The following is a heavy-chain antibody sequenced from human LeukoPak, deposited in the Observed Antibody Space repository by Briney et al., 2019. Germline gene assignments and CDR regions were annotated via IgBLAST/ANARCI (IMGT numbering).Heavy chain of an antibody. D-gene: IGHD3-10*01. Sequence: QPGGSLRLSCAASGFDLGHYEVNWVRQAPGKGLEWIAHISVRAATIYYGDSVEGRSTISRDNSKNTLYLQMNSLRAEDTAVYYCVPKVRGVIFSGFDYWGQGTLVTVSS. V-gene: IGHV3-23*01. J-gene: IGHJ4*02. CDR3: VPKVRGVIFSGFDY. CDR1: GFDLGHYE. CDR2: ISVRAATI.